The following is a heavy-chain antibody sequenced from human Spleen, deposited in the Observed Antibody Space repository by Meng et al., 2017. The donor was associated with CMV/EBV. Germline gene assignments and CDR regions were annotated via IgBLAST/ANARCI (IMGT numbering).Heavy chain of an antibody. Sequence: SETLSLTCTVSGGSISSYYWTWIRQPAGKGLEWIGRIYSSGGTNYKSSLKSRVTMSVDTSKNQFSLKLSSVTAADTAVYYCARGLSWFDPWGQGTLVTVSS. J-gene: IGHJ5*02. CDR3: ARGLSWFDP. CDR2: IYSSGGT. CDR1: GGSISSYY. V-gene: IGHV4-4*07.